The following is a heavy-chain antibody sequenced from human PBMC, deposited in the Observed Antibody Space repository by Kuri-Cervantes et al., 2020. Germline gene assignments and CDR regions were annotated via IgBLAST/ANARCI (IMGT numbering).Heavy chain of an antibody. J-gene: IGHJ4*02. D-gene: IGHD1-26*01. CDR3: AREPWDQALSSNDY. V-gene: IGHV1-18*01. CDR1: GYTFTSYG. CDR2: ISAYNGNT. Sequence: ASVKVSCKASGYTFTSYGISWVRQAPGQGLEWMGWISAYNGNTNYAQKLQGRVTMTTDTSTSTAYMELRSLRSDDTAVYYCAREPWDQALSSNDYWGQGTLVTDSS.